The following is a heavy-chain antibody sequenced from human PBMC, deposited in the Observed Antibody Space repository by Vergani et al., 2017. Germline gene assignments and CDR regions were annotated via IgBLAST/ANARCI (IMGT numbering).Heavy chain of an antibody. CDR3: ARSTNIDSYNDSLVYYEYYMDV. D-gene: IGHD5-18*01. Sequence: EVQLVESGGGLVQPGGSLRLSCAASGFTFSDHYMDWVRQAPGKGLEWVGGSRNKANSYNTEYAVCVKVRFSISRTESKNSLHLQMNRLEIEDSAVYYCARSTNIDSYNDSLVYYEYYMDVWGKGTTVTV. CDR2: SRNKANSYNT. CDR1: GFTFSDHY. V-gene: IGHV3-72*01. J-gene: IGHJ6*03.